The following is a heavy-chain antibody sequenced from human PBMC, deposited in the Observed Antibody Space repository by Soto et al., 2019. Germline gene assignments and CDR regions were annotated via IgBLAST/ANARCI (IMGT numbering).Heavy chain of an antibody. D-gene: IGHD3-3*01. V-gene: IGHV1-18*01. J-gene: IGHJ6*02. CDR3: AMGIGVVIGQTYYYYYGMDV. CDR1: GYTFTSYG. Sequence: ASVKVSCKASGYTFTSYGISWVRQAPGQGLERMGWISAYNGNTNYAQKLQGRVTMTTDTSTSTAYMELRSLRSDDTAVYYCAMGIGVVIGQTYYYYYGMDVWGQGTTVTVSS. CDR2: ISAYNGNT.